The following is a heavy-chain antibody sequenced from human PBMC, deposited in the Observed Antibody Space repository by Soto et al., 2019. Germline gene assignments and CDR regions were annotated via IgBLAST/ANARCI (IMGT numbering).Heavy chain of an antibody. Sequence: QVQLVQSGAEVKKPGASVKVSCKASGYTFTSYGISWVRQAPGQGLEWMGWISAYNGNTNYAQKLQGRVTMTTDTSTSTAYMELSSLRSDDTAVYYCAGDRRRGGLRFLVYRAHDAFDIWGQGTMVTVSS. CDR3: AGDRRRGGLRFLVYRAHDAFDI. J-gene: IGHJ3*02. D-gene: IGHD3-3*01. V-gene: IGHV1-18*01. CDR1: GYTFTSYG. CDR2: ISAYNGNT.